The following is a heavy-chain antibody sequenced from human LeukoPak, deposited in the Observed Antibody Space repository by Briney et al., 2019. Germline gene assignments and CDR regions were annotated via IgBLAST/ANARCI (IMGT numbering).Heavy chain of an antibody. D-gene: IGHD5-18*01. CDR3: AREDTSMGSDY. CDR2: ISSSGSTI. V-gene: IGHV3-48*04. Sequence: GGSLRLSCAASGFTFSSYGMHWVRQAPGKGLEWVSYISSSGSTIYYADAVKGRFTISRDNAKNSLYLQMNSLRVEDTAVYYCAREDTSMGSDYWGQGTLVTVSS. CDR1: GFTFSSYG. J-gene: IGHJ4*02.